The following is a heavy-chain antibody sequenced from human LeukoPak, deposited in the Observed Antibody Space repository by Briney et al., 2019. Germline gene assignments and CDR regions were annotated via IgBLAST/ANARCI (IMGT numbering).Heavy chain of an antibody. CDR1: GGSISSYY. V-gene: IGHV4-59*08. D-gene: IGHD3-22*01. J-gene: IGHJ4*02. CDR3: ARRGYDSSGYHDY. Sequence: PSETLSLTCTVSGGSISSYYWSWIRQPPGKGLEWIGYIYYSGSTNYNPSLKSRVTISVDTSKNQFSLKLSSVTAADTAVYYCARRGYDSSGYHDYWGQGTLVTVSS. CDR2: IYYSGST.